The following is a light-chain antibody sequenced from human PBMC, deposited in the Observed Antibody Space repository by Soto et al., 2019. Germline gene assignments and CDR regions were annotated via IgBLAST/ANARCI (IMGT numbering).Light chain of an antibody. CDR3: QEYSRD. Sequence: DIQMTQSPSTLSASVGDRVTITGRASRDISTWLAWYQQKPGKAPKVLIYEASNLESGVPSRFSGSGSGTEFTLTISSLQPDDFATYYCQEYSRDFGGGTRVEIK. V-gene: IGKV1-5*01. CDR1: RDISTW. CDR2: EAS. J-gene: IGKJ4*01.